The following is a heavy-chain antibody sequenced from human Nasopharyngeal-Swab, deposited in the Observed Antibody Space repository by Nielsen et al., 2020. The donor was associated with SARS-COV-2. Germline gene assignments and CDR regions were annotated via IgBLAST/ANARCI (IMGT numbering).Heavy chain of an antibody. Sequence: SETLSLTCTVSGGSISSYYWSWIRQPPGKGLEWIGYIYYSGSTNYNPSLKSRVTISVDTSKNQFSLKLSSVTAADTAVYYCARHAWVYSNYVGYYYYYMDVWGKGPRSPSP. CDR1: GGSISSYY. D-gene: IGHD4-11*01. CDR2: IYYSGST. J-gene: IGHJ6*03. CDR3: ARHAWVYSNYVGYYYYYMDV. V-gene: IGHV4-59*08.